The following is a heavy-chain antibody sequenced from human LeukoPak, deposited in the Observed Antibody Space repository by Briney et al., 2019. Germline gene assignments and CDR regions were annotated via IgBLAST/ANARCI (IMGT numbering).Heavy chain of an antibody. V-gene: IGHV1-2*06. D-gene: IGHD6-19*01. CDR2: VTPNSGGT. Sequence: ASVKVSCKASGYTFTGYYMHWVRQAPGQGLEWMGRVTPNSGGTDYAQRFQGRVTMTRDTSISTAYMDLSRLRSDDTAVYFCARDLEGSSGYTPTYWGQGTLVTVSS. J-gene: IGHJ4*02. CDR3: ARDLEGSSGYTPTY. CDR1: GYTFTGYY.